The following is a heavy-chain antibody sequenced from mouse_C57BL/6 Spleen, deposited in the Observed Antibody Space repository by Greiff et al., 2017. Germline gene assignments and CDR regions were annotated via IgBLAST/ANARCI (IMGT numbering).Heavy chain of an antibody. V-gene: IGHV6-3*01. CDR1: GFTFSNYW. CDR3: PPHYGNYGGYYAMDY. D-gene: IGHD2-1*01. CDR2: IRLKSDNYAT. J-gene: IGHJ4*01. Sequence: EVKLEESGGGLVQPGGSMKLSCVASGFTFSNYWMNWVRQSPEKGLEWVAQIRLKSDNYATHYAESVKGRFTISRDDSKRSVYLQTDNVKDEDTGIYYCPPHYGNYGGYYAMDYWGQGTSVTVSS.